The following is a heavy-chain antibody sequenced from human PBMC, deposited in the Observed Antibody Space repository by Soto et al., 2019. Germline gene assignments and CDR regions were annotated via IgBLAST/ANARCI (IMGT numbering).Heavy chain of an antibody. V-gene: IGHV3-48*02. D-gene: IGHD6-6*01. CDR3: ARDRRSSSWVGYYGMDV. Sequence: GGSLRLSCAASGFTFSSYSMNWVRQAPGKGLEWVSYIRSSSSTIYYADSVKGRFTISRDNAKNSLYLQMNSLRDEDTAVYYCARDRRSSSWVGYYGMDVWGQGTTVTVSS. J-gene: IGHJ6*02. CDR2: IRSSSSTI. CDR1: GFTFSSYS.